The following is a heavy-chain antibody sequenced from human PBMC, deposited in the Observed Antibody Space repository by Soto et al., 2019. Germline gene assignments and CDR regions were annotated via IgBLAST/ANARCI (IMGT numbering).Heavy chain of an antibody. V-gene: IGHV1-2*02. CDR2: INPNSGGT. D-gene: IGHD4-4*01. CDR1: GYSFTGYY. Sequence: ASVKSCCKASGYSFTGYYIHWVRQAPGQGLEWMGWINPNSGGTNYPQKFQGRVTMTRDTSISTVYMELTSLRSDDAAVYYCAKDWRYSNYGRYAVDVWGRGTTVTVSS. CDR3: AKDWRYSNYGRYAVDV. J-gene: IGHJ6*02.